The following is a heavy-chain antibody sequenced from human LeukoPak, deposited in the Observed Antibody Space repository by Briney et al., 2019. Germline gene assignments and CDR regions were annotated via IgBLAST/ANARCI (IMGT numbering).Heavy chain of an antibody. CDR3: ARTHYDSNSYCDGYFDY. J-gene: IGHJ4*02. CDR2: IYYSGST. D-gene: IGHD3-22*01. V-gene: IGHV4-59*01. CDR1: GGSISSYY. Sequence: SETLSLTCTVSGGSISSYYWSWIRQPPGKGLEWIGYIYYSGSTNYNPSLKSRVTISVDTSKNQFSLKLSSVTAADTAVYYCARTHYDSNSYCDGYFDYWGQGTLVTVSS.